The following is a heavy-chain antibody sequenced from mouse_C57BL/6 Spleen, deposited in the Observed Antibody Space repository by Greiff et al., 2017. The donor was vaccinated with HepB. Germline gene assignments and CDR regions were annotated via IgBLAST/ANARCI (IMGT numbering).Heavy chain of an antibody. V-gene: IGHV5-15*01. CDR3: ARQIYPGYFDV. Sequence: EVKLMESGGGLVQPGGSLKLSCAASGFTFSDYGMAWVRQAPRKGPEWVAFISNLAYSIYYADTVTGRFTISRENAKNTLYLEMSSLRSEDTAMYYCARQIYPGYFDVWGTGTTVTVSS. CDR1: GFTFSDYG. CDR2: ISNLAYSI. D-gene: IGHD2-1*01. J-gene: IGHJ1*03.